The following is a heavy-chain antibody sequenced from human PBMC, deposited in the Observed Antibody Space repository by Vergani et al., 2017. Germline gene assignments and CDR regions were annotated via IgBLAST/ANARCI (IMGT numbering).Heavy chain of an antibody. J-gene: IGHJ6*03. CDR2: IYHSGST. CDR1: GGSISSYY. CDR3: ARDMGPHCSSTSCYYMDV. V-gene: IGHV4-59*12. D-gene: IGHD2-2*01. Sequence: QVQLQESGPGLVKPSETLSLTCTVSGGSISSYYWSWIRQPPGKGLEWIGSIYHSGSTYYNPSLKSRVTISVDTSKNQFSLKLSSVTAADTAVYYCARDMGPHCSSTSCYYMDVWGKGTTVTVSS.